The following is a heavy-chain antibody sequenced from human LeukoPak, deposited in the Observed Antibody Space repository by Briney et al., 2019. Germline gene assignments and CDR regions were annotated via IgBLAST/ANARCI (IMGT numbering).Heavy chain of an antibody. CDR3: ARTLYYFDY. Sequence: SETLSLTCTVSDGSITNYDWSWVRQPPGKGPEFIGYIHYSGSTNYNPSLKSRVTISVDTSKNQFSLKLSSVTAADTAVYYCARTLYYFDYWGQGTLVTVSS. CDR1: DGSITNYD. V-gene: IGHV4-59*08. D-gene: IGHD2/OR15-2a*01. CDR2: IHYSGST. J-gene: IGHJ4*02.